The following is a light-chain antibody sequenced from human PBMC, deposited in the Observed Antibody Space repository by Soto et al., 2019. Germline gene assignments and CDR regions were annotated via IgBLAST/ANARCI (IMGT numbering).Light chain of an antibody. CDR3: QSYDSRLSGREV. J-gene: IGLJ2*01. V-gene: IGLV1-40*01. Sequence: QSVLTQPPSVSGAPGQRVTISCTGSSSSIGGGYDVHWYQQIPGRAPKLLIYANRNRPSGVPDRFSGSKSGTSASLAITGLQTEDEADYYCQSYDSRLSGREVFGGGTKVTVL. CDR1: SSSIGGGYD. CDR2: ANR.